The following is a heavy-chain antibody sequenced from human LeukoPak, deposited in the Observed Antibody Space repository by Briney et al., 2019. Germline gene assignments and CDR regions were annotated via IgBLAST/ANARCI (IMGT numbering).Heavy chain of an antibody. J-gene: IGHJ4*02. V-gene: IGHV1-8*01. D-gene: IGHD6-13*01. CDR2: MNPNSGNT. CDR1: GYTFTSYD. Sequence: ASVKVSCKASGYTFTSYDINWVRQATGQGLEWMGWMNPNSGNTGYAQKFQGRVTMTRNTSISTAYMELSSLRSEDTAVYYCARSHSSSWYLTRSGIDYWGQGTLVTVSS. CDR3: ARSHSSSWYLTRSGIDY.